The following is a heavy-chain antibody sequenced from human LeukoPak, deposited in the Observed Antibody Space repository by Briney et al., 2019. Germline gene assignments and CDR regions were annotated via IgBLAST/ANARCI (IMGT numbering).Heavy chain of an antibody. V-gene: IGHV3-21*01. CDR1: GFNFNAYT. D-gene: IGHD3-10*01. J-gene: IGHJ6*02. Sequence: GGSLRLSCAASGFNFNAYTMNWVRQAPGKGLEWVSSITGNIRYINYADSVKGRFTISRDNAKNSLYLQMNSLRDDDTAVYYCARSVQGTYGMAVWGQGTTVTVSS. CDR3: ARSVQGTYGMAV. CDR2: ITGNIRYI.